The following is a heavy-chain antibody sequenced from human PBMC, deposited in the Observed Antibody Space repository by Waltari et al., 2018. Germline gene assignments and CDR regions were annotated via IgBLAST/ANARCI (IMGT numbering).Heavy chain of an antibody. D-gene: IGHD5-12*01. J-gene: IGHJ4*02. CDR2: SPSDGSST. CDR1: GCTCRSYW. V-gene: IGHV3-74*01. CDR3: ASWGYALDY. Sequence: EVQLVESGGGLVQPGGSLRLSCTASGCTCRSYWMHWVRQAPVKGLVRVSTSPSDGSSTSYSDSPKSRFTISRDHAKNTLYLQMNRRRAEDTAVYSCASWGYALDYWGQGTLVIVSS.